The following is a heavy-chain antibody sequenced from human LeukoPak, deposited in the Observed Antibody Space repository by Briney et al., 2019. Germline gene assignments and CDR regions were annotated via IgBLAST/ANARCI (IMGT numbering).Heavy chain of an antibody. Sequence: GASVKVSCKASGYTFTSYDINWVRQATGQGLEWMGWINPNSGGTNYAQKFQGRVTMTRDTSISTAYMELSRLRSDDTAVYYCARLVQQLEVNDYWGQGTLVTVSS. V-gene: IGHV1-2*02. J-gene: IGHJ4*02. D-gene: IGHD6-13*01. CDR3: ARLVQQLEVNDY. CDR1: GYTFTSYD. CDR2: INPNSGGT.